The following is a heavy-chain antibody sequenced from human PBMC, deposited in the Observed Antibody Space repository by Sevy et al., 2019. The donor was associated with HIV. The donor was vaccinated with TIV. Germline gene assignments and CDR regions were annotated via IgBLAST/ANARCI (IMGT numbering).Heavy chain of an antibody. CDR1: GYNFKTYG. J-gene: IGHJ4*02. CDR3: ARGGSSYDVLTYYDH. V-gene: IGHV1-18*01. Sequence: ASVKVSCKASGYNFKTYGITWLRQAPGEGFEWMGWISPYNDKTQCEQTFQGRVTMTTDTSTKTVYMELTSLGSDDTAVYYCARGGSSYDVLTYYDHWGQGTLVTVSS. D-gene: IGHD3-9*01. CDR2: ISPYNDKT.